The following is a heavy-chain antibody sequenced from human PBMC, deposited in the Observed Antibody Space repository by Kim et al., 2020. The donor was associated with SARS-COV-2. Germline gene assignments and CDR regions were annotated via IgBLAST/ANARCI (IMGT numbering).Heavy chain of an antibody. J-gene: IGHJ4*02. V-gene: IGHV1-3*04. CDR3: ARGSGWAFDY. D-gene: IGHD6-19*01. CDR2: ISIGHDDT. CDR1: GYTFINYV. Sequence: ASVKVSCKASGYTFINYVMHWVRQAPGQRLEWMGLISIGHDDTKYSQKFRGRVTITRDTTASTAYMDLSSLRSEDTAVYYCARGSGWAFDYWGQGTLVTVAS.